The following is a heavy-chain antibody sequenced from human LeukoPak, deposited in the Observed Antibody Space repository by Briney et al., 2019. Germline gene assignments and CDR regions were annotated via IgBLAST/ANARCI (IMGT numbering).Heavy chain of an antibody. J-gene: IGHJ4*02. D-gene: IGHD3-10*01. CDR3: AREGTGYYYGSGSYLSVDY. CDR2: ISSSGTYK. CDR1: GFTFRSSS. V-gene: IGHV3-21*01. Sequence: GGSLRLSCTTSGFTFRSSSFNWVRQVPGKGLEWVASISSSGTYKYYGDSVEGRFTISRDNTKDSLFLQMNSLRAEDTAVYYCAREGTGYYYGSGSYLSVDYWGQGTLVTVSS.